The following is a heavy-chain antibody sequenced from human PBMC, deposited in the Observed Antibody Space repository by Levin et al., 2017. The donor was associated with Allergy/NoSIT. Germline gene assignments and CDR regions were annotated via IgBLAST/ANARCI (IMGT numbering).Heavy chain of an antibody. CDR1: GYTFTGYY. J-gene: IGHJ6*02. CDR3: ARGDSGCGMDV. D-gene: IGHD2-21*02. Sequence: GESLKISCKASGYTFTGYYMHWVRQAPGQGLEWMGWINPNSGGTNYAQKFQGWVTMTRDTSISTAYMELSRLRSDDTAVYYCARGDSGCGMDVWGQGTTVTVSS. CDR2: INPNSGGT. V-gene: IGHV1-2*04.